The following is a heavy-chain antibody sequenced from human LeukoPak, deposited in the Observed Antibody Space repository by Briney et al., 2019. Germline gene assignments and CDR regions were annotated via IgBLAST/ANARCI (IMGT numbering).Heavy chain of an antibody. D-gene: IGHD3-10*02. J-gene: IGHJ6*04. CDR3: AELGITMIGGV. Sequence: GGSLRLSCAAPGFTFSSYEMNWVRQAPGKGLEWVSHISSSGSTIYYADSVKGRFTISRDNAKNSLYLQMNSLRAEDTAVYYCAELGITMIGGVWGKGTTVTVSS. CDR1: GFTFSSYE. CDR2: ISSSGSTI. V-gene: IGHV3-48*03.